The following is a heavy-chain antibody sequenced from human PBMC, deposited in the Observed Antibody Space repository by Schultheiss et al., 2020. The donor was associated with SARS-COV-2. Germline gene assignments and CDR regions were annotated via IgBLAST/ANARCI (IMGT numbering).Heavy chain of an antibody. J-gene: IGHJ4*02. CDR2: INHSGST. CDR1: GGSFSGYY. V-gene: IGHV4-34*01. Sequence: SETLSLTCAVYGGSFSGYYWSWIRQPPGKGLEWIGEINHSGSTNYNPSLKSRVTISVDTSKNQFSLKLSSVTAADTAVYYCARVGVGATSQDIFFDYWGQGALVTVSS. CDR3: ARVGVGATSQDIFFDY. D-gene: IGHD1-26*01.